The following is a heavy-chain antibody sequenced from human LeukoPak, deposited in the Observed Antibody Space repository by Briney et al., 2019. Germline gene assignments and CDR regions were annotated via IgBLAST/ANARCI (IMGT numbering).Heavy chain of an antibody. CDR2: ISSSSSYI. D-gene: IGHD3-10*01. V-gene: IGHV3-21*01. Sequence: GGSLRLSCAASGFTFSSYSMNWVRQAPGKGLEWVSSISSSSSYIYYADSVKGRFTISRDNAKNSLYLQMNSLRAEDTAVYYCARDRNYYGSGGYQFDYWGQGTLVTVSS. J-gene: IGHJ4*02. CDR1: GFTFSSYS. CDR3: ARDRNYYGSGGYQFDY.